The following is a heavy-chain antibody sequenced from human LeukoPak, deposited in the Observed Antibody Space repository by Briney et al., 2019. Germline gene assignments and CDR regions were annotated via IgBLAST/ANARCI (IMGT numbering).Heavy chain of an antibody. D-gene: IGHD3-10*01. CDR1: GFTFSCFA. V-gene: IGHV3-23*01. CDR3: ANEGGMVRGVIITSH. J-gene: IGHJ4*02. CDR2: ISGSGGSA. Sequence: GGSLRLSCAASGFTFSCFAMVWVGPAPGKGLEWVSDISGSGGSAYYADSVKGRFTISRDNSKNTLDLQMNSLRAEDTPLYYCANEGGMVRGVIITSHWGQGTLVTVSS.